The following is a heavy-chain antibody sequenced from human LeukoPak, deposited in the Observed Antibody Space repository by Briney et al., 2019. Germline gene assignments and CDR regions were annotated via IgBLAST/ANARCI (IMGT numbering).Heavy chain of an antibody. V-gene: IGHV4-34*01. CDR3: ARLEDVPLVDI. D-gene: IGHD6-13*01. CDR1: GGSFSGYY. Sequence: SETLSLTCAVHGGSFSGYYWSWIRQPPGKGLEWIGEINHSGSANYNPSLKSRVTISVDTSKNQFSLKLSSVTAADTAVYYCARLEDVPLVDIWGQGTMVTVSS. CDR2: INHSGSA. J-gene: IGHJ3*02.